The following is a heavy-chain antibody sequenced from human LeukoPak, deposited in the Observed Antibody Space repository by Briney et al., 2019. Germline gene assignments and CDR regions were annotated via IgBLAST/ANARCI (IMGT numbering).Heavy chain of an antibody. CDR2: INHSGST. Sequence: SETLSLTCGVYGGSFSGYYWNWIRQPPGKGLECIGEINHSGSTNYNPSLKGRVTISVDTSKNQFSLKLSSVTAADTAVYYCARGGYNYGGHNWFDPWGQGTLVTVSS. CDR1: GGSFSGYY. V-gene: IGHV4-34*01. D-gene: IGHD5-18*01. CDR3: ARGGYNYGGHNWFDP. J-gene: IGHJ5*02.